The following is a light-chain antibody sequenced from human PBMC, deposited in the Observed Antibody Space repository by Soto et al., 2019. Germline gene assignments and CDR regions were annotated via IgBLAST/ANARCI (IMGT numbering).Light chain of an antibody. CDR1: SSNIGSNY. Sequence: QSVLTQPPSASGTPGQRVTISCSGSSSNIGSNYVYWYQQLPGTAPKLLIYRNNQRPSGVPDRFSGSKSGTSASLAISGLRSEDEADYYCCSYAGSRTFVFGGGTKLTVL. J-gene: IGLJ3*02. V-gene: IGLV1-47*01. CDR2: RNN. CDR3: CSYAGSRTFV.